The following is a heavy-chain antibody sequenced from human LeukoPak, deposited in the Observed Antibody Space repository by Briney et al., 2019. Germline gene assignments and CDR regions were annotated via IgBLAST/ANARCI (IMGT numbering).Heavy chain of an antibody. J-gene: IGHJ5*02. V-gene: IGHV4-59*12. CDR3: ARRGVWFDP. CDR1: GGSISSYY. D-gene: IGHD2-8*01. CDR2: IYYSGST. Sequence: SETLSLTCTVSGGSISSYYWSWIRQPPGKGLEWIGYIYYSGSTNYNPSLKSRVTISLDTSKKQFSLKLRSVTAADTAVYYCARRGVWFDPWGQGTLVTVSS.